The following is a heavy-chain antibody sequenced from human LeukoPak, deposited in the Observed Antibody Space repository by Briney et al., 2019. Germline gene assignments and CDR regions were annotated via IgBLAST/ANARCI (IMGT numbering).Heavy chain of an antibody. CDR1: GFTFSSYA. D-gene: IGHD6-6*01. CDR3: ATATSWD. V-gene: IGHV3-30-3*01. Sequence: GGSLRLSCAASGFTFSSYAMHWVRQAPGKGLEWVAVISYDGSNKYYADSVKGRFTISRDNSKNTLYLQMNSLRVEDTAVYYCATATSWDWGQGTLVTVSS. J-gene: IGHJ4*02. CDR2: ISYDGSNK.